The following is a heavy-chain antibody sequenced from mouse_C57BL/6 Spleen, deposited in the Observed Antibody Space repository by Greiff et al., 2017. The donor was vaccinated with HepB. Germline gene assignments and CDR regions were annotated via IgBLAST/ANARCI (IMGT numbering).Heavy chain of an antibody. CDR2: IDPSDSYT. V-gene: IGHV1-50*01. Sequence: QVQLQQPGAELVKPGASVKLSCKASGYTFTSYWMQWVKQRPGQGLEWIGEIDPSDSYTNYNQKFKGKATLTVDTSSSTAYMQLSSLTSEDSAVYYCARRVTTVVAGNAMDYWGQGTSVTVSS. CDR3: ARRVTTVVAGNAMDY. D-gene: IGHD1-1*01. CDR1: GYTFTSYW. J-gene: IGHJ4*01.